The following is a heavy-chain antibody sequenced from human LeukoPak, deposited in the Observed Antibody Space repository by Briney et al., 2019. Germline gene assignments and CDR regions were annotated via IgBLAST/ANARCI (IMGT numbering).Heavy chain of an antibody. CDR2: IIPIFGTA. V-gene: IGHV1-69*13. J-gene: IGHJ3*02. CDR3: ARDRAVAGNDAFDI. CDR1: GGTFSSYA. Sequence: SVKVSCKASGGTFSSYAISWVRQAPGQGLEWMGGIIPIFGTANYAQKFQGRVTITADESTSTAYMELSSLRSEDTAVYYCARDRAVAGNDAFDIWGQGTMVTVSS. D-gene: IGHD6-19*01.